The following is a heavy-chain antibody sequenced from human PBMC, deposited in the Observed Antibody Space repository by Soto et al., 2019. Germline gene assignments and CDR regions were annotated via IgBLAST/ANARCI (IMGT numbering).Heavy chain of an antibody. CDR3: ARWWSGSRQGFDP. CDR2: IYYSGST. V-gene: IGHV4-31*03. D-gene: IGHD3-3*01. J-gene: IGHJ5*02. Sequence: PSETLSLTCTVSGGSISSGDYCWIWIRQHPGKGLEWIGYIYYSGSTYYNPSLKSRVTISVDTSKNQFSLKLSSVTAADTAVYYCARWWSGSRQGFDPWGQGTLVTVSS. CDR1: GGSISSGDYC.